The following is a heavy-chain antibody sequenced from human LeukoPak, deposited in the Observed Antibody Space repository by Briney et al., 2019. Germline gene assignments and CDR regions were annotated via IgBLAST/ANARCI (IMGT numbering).Heavy chain of an antibody. V-gene: IGHV1-3*01. Sequence: ASVKVSCKASGYTFTSYAMHWVRQAPGQRLEWMGWINAGSGNTKYSQKFQGRVTITRDTSASTAYMELSSLRSEDTAVYYCAREDPPVLLWFGELRSAFDPWGQGTLVTVSS. CDR1: GYTFTSYA. D-gene: IGHD3-10*01. CDR2: INAGSGNT. J-gene: IGHJ5*02. CDR3: AREDPPVLLWFGELRSAFDP.